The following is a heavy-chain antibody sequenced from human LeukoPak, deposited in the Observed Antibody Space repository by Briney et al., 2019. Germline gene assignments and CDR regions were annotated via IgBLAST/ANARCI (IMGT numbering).Heavy chain of an antibody. CDR2: INPSGGST. D-gene: IGHD3-22*01. CDR1: GYTFTSCY. Sequence: GASVKVSCKASGYTFTSCYMHWVRQAPGQGLEWMGIINPSGGSTSYAQKFQGRVTMTRDMSTSTVYMELSSLRSEDTAVYYCARSPPASYYDSSGYHYYYYYYMDVWGKGTTVTVSS. CDR3: ARSPPASYYDSSGYHYYYYYYMDV. J-gene: IGHJ6*03. V-gene: IGHV1-46*01.